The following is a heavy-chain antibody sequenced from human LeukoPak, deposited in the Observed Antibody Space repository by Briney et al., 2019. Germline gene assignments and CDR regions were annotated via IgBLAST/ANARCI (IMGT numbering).Heavy chain of an antibody. CDR3: ARGLKIAAAGKGDY. Sequence: GSLRLSCAASGFTFTNFAMTWVRQAPEKGLEWVSAISGSGHSSYYADSVKGRFTISRDNAKNSLYLQMNSLRAEDTAVYYCARGLKIAAAGKGDYWGQGTLVTVSS. CDR1: GFTFTNFA. V-gene: IGHV3-23*01. CDR2: ISGSGHSS. D-gene: IGHD6-13*01. J-gene: IGHJ4*02.